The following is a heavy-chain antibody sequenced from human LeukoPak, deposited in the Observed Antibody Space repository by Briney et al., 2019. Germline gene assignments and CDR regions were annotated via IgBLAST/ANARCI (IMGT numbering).Heavy chain of an antibody. CDR3: ARLHNYDFWSALN. CDR2: INWNGVTT. J-gene: IGHJ1*01. D-gene: IGHD3-3*01. V-gene: IGHV3-20*04. Sequence: PGGSLRLSCAASGFTFDVYGMTWVRQAPGKGLEGVSGINWNGVTTRYADSVKGRFIISRDNAKNSLYLQMNSLRSEDTALYYCARLHNYDFWSALNWGQGALVTVSS. CDR1: GFTFDVYG.